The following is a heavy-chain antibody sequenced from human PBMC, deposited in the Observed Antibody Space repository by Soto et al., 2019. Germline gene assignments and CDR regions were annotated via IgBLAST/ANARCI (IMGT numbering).Heavy chain of an antibody. J-gene: IGHJ6*02. D-gene: IGHD2-2*01. CDR2: VSAYNGNR. V-gene: IGHV1-18*01. Sequence: ASVKVSCKASGYTFTSYGISWVRQAPGQGLEWMGWVSAYNGNRNYVQKLQGRVTMTTDTSTSTAYMELRSLRSDDTAVYYCARLYCIGTSCYLGMDVWGQGTTVTVSS. CDR3: ARLYCIGTSCYLGMDV. CDR1: GYTFTSYG.